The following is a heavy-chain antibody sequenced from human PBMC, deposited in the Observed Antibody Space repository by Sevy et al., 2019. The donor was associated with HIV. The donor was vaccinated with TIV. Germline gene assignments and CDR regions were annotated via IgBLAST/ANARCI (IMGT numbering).Heavy chain of an antibody. CDR3: ARAPFHHDNSVLDY. V-gene: IGHV4-34*01. Sequence: SETLSLTCAVYGGSFSAYYWSWIRQPPGQGLEWIGEINHSGSTNYNPSLQSRVTTSVDTSKNQFSLKLNSVTAADTAVYYCARAPFHHDNSVLDYWGQGTLVTVSS. CDR1: GGSFSAYY. J-gene: IGHJ4*02. CDR2: INHSGST. D-gene: IGHD3-22*01.